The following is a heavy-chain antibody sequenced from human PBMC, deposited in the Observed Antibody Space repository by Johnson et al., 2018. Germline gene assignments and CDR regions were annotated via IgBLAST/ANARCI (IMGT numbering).Heavy chain of an antibody. D-gene: IGHD1/OR15-1a*01. CDR2: ISYDGGNP. CDR3: ARHRENNLGPDAFYI. Sequence: QVQLVESGGAVVQPGTSLRLSCAASGFTFGNYAVHWVRQAPGMRPEWVAVISYDGGNPYYADSVEGRFTISRDNSGNTLYLHMNRLTTEDTAVYYCARHRENNLGPDAFYIWGQGTVVTVSS. J-gene: IGHJ3*02. CDR1: GFTFGNYA. V-gene: IGHV3-30*01.